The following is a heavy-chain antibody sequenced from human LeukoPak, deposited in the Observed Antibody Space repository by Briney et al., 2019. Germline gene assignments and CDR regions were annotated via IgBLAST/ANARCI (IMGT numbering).Heavy chain of an antibody. D-gene: IGHD6-13*01. CDR3: AKGYSSSWSYPLDAFDI. CDR1: GFTFSGYG. J-gene: IGHJ3*02. Sequence: GGSLRLSCAASGFTFSGYGMHWVRQAPGKELEWVAFIRYDETNKYYADSVKGRFTISRDNSKNTLYLQMNSLRAEDTALYYCAKGYSSSWSYPLDAFDIWGQGTMVTVSS. V-gene: IGHV3-30*02. CDR2: IRYDETNK.